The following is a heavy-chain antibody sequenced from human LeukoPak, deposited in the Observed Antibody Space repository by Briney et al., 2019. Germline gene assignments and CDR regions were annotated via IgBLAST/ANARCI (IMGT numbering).Heavy chain of an antibody. CDR2: IYYSGST. V-gene: IGHV4-39*01. J-gene: IGHJ4*02. CDR1: GGSISSSGYY. Sequence: SETLSLTCTVSGGSISSSGYYWGWIRQPPGKGLEWIGSIYYSGSTYYNPSLKSRGTISVDTSKNQFSLKLSSVTAADTAVYYCARMSLRGDYWGQGTLVTVSS. CDR3: ARMSLRGDY.